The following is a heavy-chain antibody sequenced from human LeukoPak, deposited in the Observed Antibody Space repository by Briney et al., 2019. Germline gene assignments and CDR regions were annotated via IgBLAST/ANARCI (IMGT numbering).Heavy chain of an antibody. CDR3: ARADRYYYGMDV. V-gene: IGHV4-59*08. CDR2: IYYSGST. J-gene: IGHJ6*02. Sequence: SETLSLTCTVSGGFISSDYWSWIRRPPGKRLEWIGYIYYSGSTNYNPSLKSRVTISVDTSKNQLSLKLNSVTAADTAVYYCARADRYYYGMDVWGQGTTVTVSS. CDR1: GGFISSDY.